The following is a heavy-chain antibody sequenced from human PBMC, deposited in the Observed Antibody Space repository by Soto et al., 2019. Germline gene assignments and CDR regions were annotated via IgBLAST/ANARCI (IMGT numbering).Heavy chain of an antibody. CDR2: IYTSGST. V-gene: IGHV4-4*07. J-gene: IGHJ6*04. Sequence: ETVSLTCTVSCGSISSYYWSWIRQPAWKGLEWVVRIYTSGSTSYNPSLKSRGTMSVDTSKNQFSLKLSSVTAADTAVHYCARDSSGGATSYYYYYGMDVWGKGTKVTVSS. D-gene: IGHD1-26*01. CDR3: ARDSSGGATSYYYYYGMDV. CDR1: CGSISSYY.